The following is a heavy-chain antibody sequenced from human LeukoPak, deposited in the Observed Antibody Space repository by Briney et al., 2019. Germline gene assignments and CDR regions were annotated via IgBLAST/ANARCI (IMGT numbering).Heavy chain of an antibody. J-gene: IGHJ4*02. Sequence: SETLSLTCSASGASTSRRYWSWIRQSPGRTLEWIGHIYDGRDTKYNPSLTSRDTISVDTFRNQFSLSLTSVTAADTAIYYCAQTTGWPGFDFWGPGALVTVSS. CDR1: GASTSRRY. V-gene: IGHV4-59*08. CDR2: IYDGRDT. D-gene: IGHD6-19*01. CDR3: AQTTGWPGFDF.